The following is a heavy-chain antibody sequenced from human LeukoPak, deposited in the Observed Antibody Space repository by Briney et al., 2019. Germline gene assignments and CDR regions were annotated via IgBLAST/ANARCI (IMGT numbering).Heavy chain of an antibody. D-gene: IGHD3-22*01. J-gene: IGHJ4*02. CDR3: ARHYSSHYYDSSGYATPSYYFDY. CDR1: GFTFSSYV. V-gene: IGHV4-39*01. Sequence: GSLRLSCAASGFTFSSYVMSWVRQPPGKGLEWIGSIYYSGSTYYNPSLKSRVTISVDTSKNQFSLKLSSVTAADTAVYYCARHYSSHYYDSSGYATPSYYFDYWGQGTLVTVSS. CDR2: IYYSGST.